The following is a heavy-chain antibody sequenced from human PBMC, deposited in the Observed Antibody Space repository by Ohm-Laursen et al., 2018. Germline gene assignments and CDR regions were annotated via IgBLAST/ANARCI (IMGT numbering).Heavy chain of an antibody. CDR2: INPNIGGA. CDR3: ARVESWDAIDV. J-gene: IGHJ6*02. V-gene: IGHV1-2*05. D-gene: IGHD3-16*01. CDR1: GHTFTAYY. Sequence: ASVKVFCKASGHTFTAYYLHWARPAPGQGLECMGRINPNIGGAKYAQKLQGRVTMTTDTSLKIAYVELSSLRSDDTVVYYCARVESWDAIDVCGQGTTVTVSS.